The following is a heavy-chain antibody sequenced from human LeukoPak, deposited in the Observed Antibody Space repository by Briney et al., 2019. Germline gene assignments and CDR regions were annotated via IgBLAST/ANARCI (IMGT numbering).Heavy chain of an antibody. V-gene: IGHV3-30-3*01. D-gene: IGHD3-22*01. CDR3: ASPQSYYDSSGYWEFDY. CDR1: GFTFSSYA. CDR2: ISYDGSNK. Sequence: RSLRLSCAASGFTFSSYAMHWVRPAPGKGLEWVAVISYDGSNKYYADSVKGRFTISRDKSKNTLYLQMNSLRAEDTAVYYCASPQSYYDSSGYWEFDYWGQGTLVTVSS. J-gene: IGHJ4*02.